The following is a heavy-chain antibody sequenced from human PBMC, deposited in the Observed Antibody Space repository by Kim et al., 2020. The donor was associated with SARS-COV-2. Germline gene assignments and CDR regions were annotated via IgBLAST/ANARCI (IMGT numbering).Heavy chain of an antibody. J-gene: IGHJ4*02. V-gene: IGHV3-23*01. CDR2: ISGSGGST. D-gene: IGHD5-18*01. CDR3: AKDQSDTAMAPYYFDY. Sequence: GGSLRLSCAASGFTFSSYAMSWVRQAPGKGLEWVSAISGSGGSTYYADSVKGRFTISRDNSKNTLYLQMNSLRAEDTAVYYCAKDQSDTAMAPYYFDYWGQGTLVTVSS. CDR1: GFTFSSYA.